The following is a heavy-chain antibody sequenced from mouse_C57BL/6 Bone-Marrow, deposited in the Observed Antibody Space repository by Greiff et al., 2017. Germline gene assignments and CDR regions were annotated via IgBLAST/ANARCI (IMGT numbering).Heavy chain of an antibody. D-gene: IGHD2-3*01. CDR1: GFTFSDYG. CDR2: ISSGSSTI. V-gene: IGHV5-17*01. Sequence: EVQLVESGGGLVKPGGSLKLSCAASGFTFSDYGMHWVRQAPEKGLEWVAYISSGSSTIYYADTVKGRFTISRDNAKNTLFLQMTSLRSEDTAMYYCARWLLNWYFDVWGTGTTVTVSS. CDR3: ARWLLNWYFDV. J-gene: IGHJ1*03.